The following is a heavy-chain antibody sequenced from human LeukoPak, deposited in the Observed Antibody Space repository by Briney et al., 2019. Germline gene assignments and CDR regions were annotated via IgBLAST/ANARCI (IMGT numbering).Heavy chain of an antibody. CDR1: GYTFTGSY. V-gene: IGHV1-2*02. D-gene: IGHD3-16*01. Sequence: ASVKVSCKASGYTFTGSYMHWVRQAPGQGFEWIGWISPASGATKYAQNFQGRVTLTTDTSITTAYMELSSLTSDDTASYYCANEHGGWGQGILVTVSS. CDR3: ANEHGG. CDR2: ISPASGAT. J-gene: IGHJ4*02.